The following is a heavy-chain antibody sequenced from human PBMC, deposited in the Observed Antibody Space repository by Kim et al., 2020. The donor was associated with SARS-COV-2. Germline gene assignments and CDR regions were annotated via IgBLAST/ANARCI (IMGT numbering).Heavy chain of an antibody. V-gene: IGHV4-34*01. Sequence: PSLQSRVTISADTSKNRFSLKLSSVTAADTAVYFCARGRGSSSSSCYINYWGRGTLVTISS. J-gene: IGHJ4*02. D-gene: IGHD2-2*02. CDR3: ARGRGSSSSSCYINY.